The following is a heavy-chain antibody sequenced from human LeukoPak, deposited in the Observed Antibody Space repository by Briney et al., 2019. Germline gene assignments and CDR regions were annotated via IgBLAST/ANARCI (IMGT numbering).Heavy chain of an antibody. V-gene: IGHV4-61*02. CDR3: ARRAWQYYFDY. CDR1: GGSISSGSYY. J-gene: IGHJ4*02. CDR2: IYTSGST. Sequence: PSETLSLTCTVSGGSISSGSYYWSWIRQPAGKGLEWIGRIYTSGSTNYNPSLKSRVTISVDTSKNQFSLKLSSVTAADTAVYYCARRAWQYYFDYWGQGTLVTVSS.